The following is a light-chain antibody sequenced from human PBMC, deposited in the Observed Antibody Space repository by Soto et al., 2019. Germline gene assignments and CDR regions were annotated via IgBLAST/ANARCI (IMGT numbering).Light chain of an antibody. V-gene: IGLV2-14*03. CDR1: GSDIGGYNY. CDR3: SSYTSSTTLV. J-gene: IGLJ3*02. Sequence: QSVLTQPASVSGSPGQSITISCTGTGSDIGGYNYVSWYQQHPGKAPKLILYEVKYRTSGVSDRFSGSKSGITASLTISGLQAEDEADYYCSSYTSSTTLVIGGGTQLTVL. CDR2: EVK.